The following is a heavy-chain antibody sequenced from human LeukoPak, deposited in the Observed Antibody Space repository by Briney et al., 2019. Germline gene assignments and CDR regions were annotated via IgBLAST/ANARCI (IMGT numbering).Heavy chain of an antibody. J-gene: IGHJ3*02. CDR1: GFTLSSYG. V-gene: IGHV3-23*01. D-gene: IGHD6-6*01. Sequence: GGSLRLSCAASGFTLSSYGMHWVRPAPGKGLEWVSAISGSGGSTYYADSVKGRFTNSRDNSKNTLYLQMNSLRAEDTAVYYCAKEGDLASIAAPLDIWGQGTMVTVSS. CDR3: AKEGDLASIAAPLDI. CDR2: ISGSGGST.